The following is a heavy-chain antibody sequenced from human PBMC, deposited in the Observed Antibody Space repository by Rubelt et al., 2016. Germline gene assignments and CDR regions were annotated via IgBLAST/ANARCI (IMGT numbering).Heavy chain of an antibody. CDR1: RFTFSDYA. CDR3: AKEVTFSTPGLRLAGAYYGVDV. Sequence: CAASRFTFSDYAMSWVRQTLGKGLDWVSTINSRGGATYYADSVGGRFTISRDNSKNTLFLQMNSLRVEDTAVYFCAKEVTFSTPGLRLAGAYYGVDVWGQGTLVTVSS. D-gene: IGHD3-3*01. CDR2: INSRGGAT. J-gene: IGHJ1*01. V-gene: IGHV3-23*01.